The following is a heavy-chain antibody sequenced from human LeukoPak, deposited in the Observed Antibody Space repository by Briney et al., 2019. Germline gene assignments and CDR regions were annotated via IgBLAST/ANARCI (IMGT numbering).Heavy chain of an antibody. D-gene: IGHD4-17*01. Sequence: ASVKVSCKASGYTFTNYGINWVRQAPGQGLEWMGWINVYNGNTNYARNLQGRVTMTTDTSTSTVYMELRSLRSDDTAVYYCARDRDYGDYNTQDLFVYWGQGTLVTVSS. V-gene: IGHV1-18*01. CDR2: INVYNGNT. CDR1: GYTFTNYG. CDR3: ARDRDYGDYNTQDLFVY. J-gene: IGHJ4*02.